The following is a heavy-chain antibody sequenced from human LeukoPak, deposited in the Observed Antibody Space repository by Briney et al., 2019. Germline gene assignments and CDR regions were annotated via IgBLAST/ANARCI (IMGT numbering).Heavy chain of an antibody. J-gene: IGHJ4*02. D-gene: IGHD4-17*01. CDR3: ARVVYGDSSKDFDY. CDR1: GGSMSNYY. CDR2: ISYSGST. V-gene: IGHV4-59*08. Sequence: PSETLSLTCTVSGGSMSNYYWSWIRQPPGKGLEWIGYISYSGSTNYNPSLKSRVTISVDTSKNQFSLKLSSVTAADTAVYYCARVVYGDSSKDFDYWGQGTLVTVSS.